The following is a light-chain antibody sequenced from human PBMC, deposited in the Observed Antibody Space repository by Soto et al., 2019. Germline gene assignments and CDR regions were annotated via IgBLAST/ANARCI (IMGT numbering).Light chain of an antibody. CDR1: QSVSSSY. J-gene: IGKJ2*01. Sequence: EIVLTQSPGTLSLSPGERATLSCRASQSVSSSYLAWYQQKPGQAPRLLIYGASSRATGIPDTFSGSGSGTDFTLTISRLGPEDFAVYYCQQYGSSPYTFGQGTKLEIK. CDR2: GAS. V-gene: IGKV3-20*01. CDR3: QQYGSSPYT.